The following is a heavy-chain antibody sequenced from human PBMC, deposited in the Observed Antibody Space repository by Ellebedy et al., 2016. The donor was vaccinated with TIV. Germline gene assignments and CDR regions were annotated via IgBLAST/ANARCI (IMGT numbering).Heavy chain of an antibody. D-gene: IGHD6-19*01. CDR1: GYTFTSYD. Sequence: ASSVKVSCKASGYTFTSYDIHWVRQATGQGLEWMGWMNPNSGNTGYAQKFQGRVTMTRDTSTSTVYMELSSLRSEDTAVYYCARDQAGVAGDWGQGTLVTVSS. CDR2: MNPNSGNT. V-gene: IGHV1-8*01. J-gene: IGHJ4*02. CDR3: ARDQAGVAGD.